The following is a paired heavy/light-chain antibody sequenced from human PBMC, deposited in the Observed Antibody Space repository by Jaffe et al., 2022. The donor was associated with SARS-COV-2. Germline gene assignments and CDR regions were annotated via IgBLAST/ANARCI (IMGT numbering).Light chain of an antibody. V-gene: IGLV2-11*01. CDR1: SSDVGGYNY. Sequence: QSALTQPRSVSGSPGQSVTISCTGTSSDVGGYNYVSWYQQHPGKAPKLMIYDVTKRPSGVPDRFSGSKSGNTASLTISGLQAEDGADYYCCSYAGSYTFVFGTGTKVTVL. CDR3: CSYAGSYTFV. CDR2: DVT. J-gene: IGLJ1*01.
Heavy chain of an antibody. J-gene: IGHJ6*02. D-gene: IGHD2-2*01. CDR3: ARRGVPAGMSFNYYGMDV. V-gene: IGHV5-51*01. CDR2: IYPGDSVT. Sequence: EVQLVQSGAEVKKPGESLKISCKGSGFSFSSYWIAWVRQMPGKGLEWMGTIYPGDSVTRYSPSFQGQVTISADKSITTAFLQWSSLKASDTALYYCARRGVPAGMSFNYYGMDVWGQGTTVTVSS. CDR1: GFSFSSYW.